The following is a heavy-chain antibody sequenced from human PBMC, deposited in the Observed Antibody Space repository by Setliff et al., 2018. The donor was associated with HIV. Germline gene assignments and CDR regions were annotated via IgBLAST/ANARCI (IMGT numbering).Heavy chain of an antibody. CDR2: ISSSSSTR. Sequence: HPGGSLRLSCAASGFTFSTYSMNWVRQAPGKGLEWVSYISSSSSTRYYADSVKGRFTISRDNAKNSLYLQMNSLRAEDTAVYYCARVEAVTGILSLDYWGQGTLVTVSS. J-gene: IGHJ4*02. CDR1: GFTFSTYS. CDR3: ARVEAVTGILSLDY. V-gene: IGHV3-48*01. D-gene: IGHD2-21*02.